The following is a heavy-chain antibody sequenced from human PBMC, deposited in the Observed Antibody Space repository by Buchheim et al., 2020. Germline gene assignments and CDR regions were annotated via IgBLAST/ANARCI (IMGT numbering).Heavy chain of an antibody. J-gene: IGHJ5*02. CDR1: ADSFSSYY. CDR3: ARQQWFNRPFDL. D-gene: IGHD3-22*01. CDR2: TSYSGSI. Sequence: QVLVQESGPGLVQPSETLFLTCSVSADSFSSYYWSWIRQPPGKGLEWIGYTSYSGSINQHPSLRSRVTISVDTSKIQFSLKVTSVSTADTAMYYCARQQWFNRPFDLWGQGTL. V-gene: IGHV4-59*01.